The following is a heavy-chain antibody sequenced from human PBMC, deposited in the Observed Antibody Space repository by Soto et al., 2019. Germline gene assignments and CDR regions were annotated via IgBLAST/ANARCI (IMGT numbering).Heavy chain of an antibody. CDR2: IIPILGIA. D-gene: IGHD1-26*01. CDR1: GGTFSSYT. V-gene: IGHV1-69*02. CDR3: ARALTVGATVDY. J-gene: IGHJ4*02. Sequence: QVQLVQSGAEVKKPGSSVKVSCKASGGTFSSYTISWVRQAPGQGLEWMGRIIPILGIAKYAQKFQGRVTITADKSTSTAYMELSSLRSEDTAVYYCARALTVGATVDYWGQGTPGHRLL.